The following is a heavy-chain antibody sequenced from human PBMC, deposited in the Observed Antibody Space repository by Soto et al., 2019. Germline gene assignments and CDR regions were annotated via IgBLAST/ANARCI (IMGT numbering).Heavy chain of an antibody. CDR1: GGSISSGGYY. D-gene: IGHD2-15*01. CDR3: ATNSRDNMGWFDP. J-gene: IGHJ5*02. CDR2: IYYSGST. V-gene: IGHV4-31*03. Sequence: QVQLQESGPGLVKPSQTLSLTCTVSGGSISSGGYYWSWIRQHPGKGLAWIGYIYYSGSTYYNPSLKSRVTISVDTSKNQFSLKLSSVTAADTAVYYCATNSRDNMGWFDPWGQGTLVTVSS.